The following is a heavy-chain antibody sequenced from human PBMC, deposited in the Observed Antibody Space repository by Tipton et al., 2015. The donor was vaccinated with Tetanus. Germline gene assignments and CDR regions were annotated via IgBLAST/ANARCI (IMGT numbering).Heavy chain of an antibody. J-gene: IGHJ5*02. CDR1: GFTFSSYS. CDR2: PSGSGNTT. CDR3: ARGAFIPSRFNWFDP. Sequence: SLRLSCAASGFTFSSYSINWVRQAPGAGLEWVSTPSGSGNTTYYADSGKGRFSISRDNSIDTLFLLMTSLRAEDTAVYYFARGAFIPSRFNWFDPWGQGTLVTVSS. D-gene: IGHD3-22*01. V-gene: IGHV3-23*01.